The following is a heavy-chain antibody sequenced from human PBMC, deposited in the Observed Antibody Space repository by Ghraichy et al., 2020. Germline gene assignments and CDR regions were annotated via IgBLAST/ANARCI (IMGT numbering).Heavy chain of an antibody. V-gene: IGHV3-74*01. CDR1: GFPFSSYW. CDR3: ATLTIQLEL. D-gene: IGHD1-1*01. CDR2: INSDGSST. Sequence: SLNISCAASGFPFSSYWMHCVRQAPGKGLVWVSRINSDGSSTSYADSVKGRFTISRDNAKNTLYLQMNSLRAEDTAVYYCATLTIQLELWGQGTLVTVSS. J-gene: IGHJ4*02.